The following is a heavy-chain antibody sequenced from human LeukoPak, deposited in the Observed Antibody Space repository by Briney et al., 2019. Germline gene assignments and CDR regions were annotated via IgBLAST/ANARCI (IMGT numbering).Heavy chain of an antibody. D-gene: IGHD5-24*01. Sequence: SETLSLTCSVSGGSISSSSSYWGWIRQPPGKGLEWIGSIYYSGSSCDNPALKSRVTISVDTSKNQFSLKLSSVTAADTAVYYCARHRSGWLQSSFDYWGQGTLVTVSS. CDR3: ARHRSGWLQSSFDY. J-gene: IGHJ4*02. V-gene: IGHV4-39*01. CDR1: GGSISSSSSY. CDR2: IYYSGSS.